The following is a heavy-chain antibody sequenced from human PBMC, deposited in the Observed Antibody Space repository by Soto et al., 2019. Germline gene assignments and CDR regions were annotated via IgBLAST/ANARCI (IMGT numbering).Heavy chain of an antibody. V-gene: IGHV3-23*01. CDR3: AKMDFWSGYLSYFDY. Sequence: GGSLRLSCAASGFTFSSYALSWARQAPGKGLEWVATISGGGLSTYYADSVKGRFTVSKDNSKNTVFLQLDSLRADDTAVYYCAKMDFWSGYLSYFDYWGQGTLVTVSS. CDR1: GFTFSSYA. D-gene: IGHD3-3*01. J-gene: IGHJ4*02. CDR2: ISGGGLST.